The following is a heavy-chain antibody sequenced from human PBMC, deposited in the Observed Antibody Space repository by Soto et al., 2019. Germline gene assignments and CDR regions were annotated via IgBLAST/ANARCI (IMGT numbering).Heavy chain of an antibody. CDR1: GYTFTSYY. V-gene: IGHV1-46*01. CDR2: INPSGGST. J-gene: IGHJ6*02. D-gene: IGHD2-15*01. Sequence: VASVKVSCKASGYTFTSYYMHWVRQAPGQGLEWMGIINPSGGSTSYAQKFQGRVTMTRDTSTSTVYMELSSLRSEDTAVYYCARDIGRVAATVYYGMDVWGQGTTVTVSS. CDR3: ARDIGRVAATVYYGMDV.